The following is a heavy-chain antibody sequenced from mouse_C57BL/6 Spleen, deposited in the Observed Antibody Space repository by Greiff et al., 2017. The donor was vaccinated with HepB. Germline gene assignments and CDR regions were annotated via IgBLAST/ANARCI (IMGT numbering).Heavy chain of an antibody. Sequence: EVQLVESGPELVKPGASVKISCKASGYTFTDYYMNWVKQSHGKSLEWIGDINPNNGGTSYNQKFKGKATLTVDKSSSTAYMELRSLTSEDSAVYYCARSDTGNWYFDVWGTGTTVTVSS. V-gene: IGHV1-26*01. J-gene: IGHJ1*03. CDR1: GYTFTDYY. CDR2: INPNNGGT. D-gene: IGHD4-1*01. CDR3: ARSDTGNWYFDV.